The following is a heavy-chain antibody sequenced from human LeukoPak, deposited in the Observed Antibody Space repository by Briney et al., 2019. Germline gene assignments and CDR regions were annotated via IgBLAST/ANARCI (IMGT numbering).Heavy chain of an antibody. J-gene: IGHJ3*02. D-gene: IGHD3-10*01. V-gene: IGHV4-59*01. CDR3: ASHMVRGVDDAFDI. CDR1: GGSISSYY. CDR2: IYYSGST. Sequence: SETLSLTCTVSGGSISSYYWGWIRQPPGKGLEWIGYIYYSGSTNYNPSLKSRVTISVDTSKNQFSLKLSSVTAADTAVYYCASHMVRGVDDAFDIWGQGTMVTVSS.